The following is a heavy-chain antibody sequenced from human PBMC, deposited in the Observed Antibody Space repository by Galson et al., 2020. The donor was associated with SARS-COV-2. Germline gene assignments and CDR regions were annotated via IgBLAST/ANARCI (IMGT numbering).Heavy chain of an antibody. CDR1: GGSISSGSYY. D-gene: IGHD3-9*01. Sequence: SQTLSLTCTVSGGSISSGSYYWSWIRQPAGKGLEWVGRIYTTGNTNYNPSLKNRVTISVDRSKNQFSLKLTSVTAADTAVYYWAREGYELLTGAFDYWGQGTLVTVSS. CDR2: IYTTGNT. V-gene: IGHV4-61*02. J-gene: IGHJ4*02. CDR3: AREGYELLTGAFDY.